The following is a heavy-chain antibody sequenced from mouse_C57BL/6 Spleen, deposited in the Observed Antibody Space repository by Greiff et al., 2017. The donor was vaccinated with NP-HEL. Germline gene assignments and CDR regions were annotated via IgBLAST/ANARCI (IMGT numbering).Heavy chain of an antibody. CDR1: GYAFSSSW. Sequence: QVQLKQSGPELVKPGASVKISCKASGYAFSSSWMNWVKQRPGKGLEWIGRIYPGDGDTNYNGKFKGKATLTADKSSSTAYMQLSSLTSEDSAVYFCARGGYGSSYPWYFDVWGTGTTVTVSS. D-gene: IGHD1-1*01. CDR3: ARGGYGSSYPWYFDV. J-gene: IGHJ1*03. CDR2: IYPGDGDT. V-gene: IGHV1-82*01.